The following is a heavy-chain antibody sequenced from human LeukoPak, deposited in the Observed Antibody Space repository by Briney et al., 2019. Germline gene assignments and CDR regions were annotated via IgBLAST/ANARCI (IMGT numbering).Heavy chain of an antibody. CDR2: ISAYNGNT. J-gene: IGHJ5*02. D-gene: IGHD3-16*01. V-gene: IGHV1-18*01. Sequence: ASVKVSCKASGYTFTSYDISWVRQAPGQGLEWMGWISAYNGNTNYAQKLQGRVTMTTDTSTSTAYMELRSLRSDDTAVYYCARSRMGGPSPRWFDPWGQGTLVTVSS. CDR1: GYTFTSYD. CDR3: ARSRMGGPSPRWFDP.